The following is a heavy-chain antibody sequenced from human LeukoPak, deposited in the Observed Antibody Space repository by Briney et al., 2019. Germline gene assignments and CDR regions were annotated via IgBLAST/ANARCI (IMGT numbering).Heavy chain of an antibody. J-gene: IGHJ4*02. CDR2: VHDGGGT. CDR3: AREGGFYRPLDY. CDR1: GGFVSSTNW. Sequence: SETLSLFCGVSGGFVSSTNWWSLLRQPPGKGLSGAGVVHDGGGTTYNASLKSRLTMAVDLSENHISLKLTSLSAEDTAVYYCAREGGFYRPLDYWGQGILVTVSS. V-gene: IGHV4-4*02. D-gene: IGHD3-3*01.